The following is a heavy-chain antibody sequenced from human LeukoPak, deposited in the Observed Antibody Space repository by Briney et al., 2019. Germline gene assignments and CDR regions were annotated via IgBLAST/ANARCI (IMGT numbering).Heavy chain of an antibody. CDR1: GGSISSYY. Sequence: SETLSLTCTVSGGSISSYYWSWIRQPAGRGLEWIGRIYGSGSTSYNPSLKSRVTMSVDTSKNQFSLKLSSVTAADTAVYYCARGGGPYNWFDPWGQGTLVTVSS. J-gene: IGHJ5*01. V-gene: IGHV4-4*07. CDR2: IYGSGST. D-gene: IGHD3-16*01. CDR3: ARGGGPYNWFDP.